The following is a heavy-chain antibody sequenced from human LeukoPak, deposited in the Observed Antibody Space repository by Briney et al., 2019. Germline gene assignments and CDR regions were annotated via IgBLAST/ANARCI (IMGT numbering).Heavy chain of an antibody. J-gene: IGHJ4*02. D-gene: IGHD2-8*01. CDR3: ARDNGFDY. CDR1: GFTFSHHG. V-gene: IGHV3-30*02. CDR2: IRNDGSNH. Sequence: QPGGSLRLSCAASGFTFSHHGMHWVRQAPGKGLEWVAFIRNDGSNHYYADSVKGRFTISRDNSKNTLYLQMNSLRAGDTAVYYCARDNGFDYWGQGTLVTVSS.